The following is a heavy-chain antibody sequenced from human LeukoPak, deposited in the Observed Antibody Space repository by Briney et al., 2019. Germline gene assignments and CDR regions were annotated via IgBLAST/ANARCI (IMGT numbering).Heavy chain of an antibody. CDR3: TRGRGYSTEEGH. V-gene: IGHV3-49*03. D-gene: IGHD4-11*01. J-gene: IGHJ4*02. CDR2: FRARSYGATT. CDR1: GITFVDAT. Sequence: GGSLRLSCTVSGITFVDATFSWIRQAPGKGLEWVGFFRARSYGATTEYGPSVKGRFTISRDDSKSIAYLLMNSLKTQDTAMYFCTRGRGYSTEEGHWGQGTLVTVSS.